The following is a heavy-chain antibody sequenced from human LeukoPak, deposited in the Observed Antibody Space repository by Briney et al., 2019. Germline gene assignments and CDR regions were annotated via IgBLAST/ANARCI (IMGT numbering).Heavy chain of an antibody. J-gene: IGHJ4*02. CDR3: AKGTQRGNSGWGYFFDQ. V-gene: IGHV3-9*01. Sequence: GRSLRLSCAASGFTFDDYAMHWVRQAPGKGLEWVSGINWNSGSIDYAGSVKGRLTISRDNAMNSLYLQMNTLRPEDTALYYCAKGTQRGNSGWGYFFDQWGQGTLVTVSS. D-gene: IGHD6-19*01. CDR2: INWNSGSI. CDR1: GFTFDDYA.